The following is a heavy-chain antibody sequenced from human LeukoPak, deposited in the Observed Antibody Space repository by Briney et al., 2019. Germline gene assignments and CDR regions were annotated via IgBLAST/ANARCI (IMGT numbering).Heavy chain of an antibody. Sequence: SQTLSLTCTVSGASISDAAYYWSWIRQHPGEGLEWIGYIYYSGSTSYNPSLKSRVTISVDTSKNHFSLKLTSVTAADTAVYYCASLEGSGSYGGYYFDYWGQGTLVTVSS. J-gene: IGHJ4*02. CDR1: GASISDAAYY. CDR3: ASLEGSGSYGGYYFDY. V-gene: IGHV4-31*03. D-gene: IGHD3-10*01. CDR2: IYYSGST.